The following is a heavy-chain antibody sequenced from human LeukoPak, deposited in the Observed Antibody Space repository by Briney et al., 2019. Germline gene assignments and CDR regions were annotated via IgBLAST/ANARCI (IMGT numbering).Heavy chain of an antibody. J-gene: IGHJ4*02. CDR3: AQIDVVVPAASSNY. CDR1: GGTFSSYA. CDR2: IIPIFGTA. V-gene: IGHV1-69*06. Sequence: SVKVSCKASGGTFSSYAISWVRQAPGQGLEWMGGIIPIFGTANYAQKFQGRVTITADKSTSTAYMELSSLRSEDTAVYYCAQIDVVVPAASSNYWGQGTLVTVSS. D-gene: IGHD2-2*01.